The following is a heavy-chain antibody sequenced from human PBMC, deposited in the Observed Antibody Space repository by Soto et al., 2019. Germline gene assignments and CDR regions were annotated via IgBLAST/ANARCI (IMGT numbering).Heavy chain of an antibody. J-gene: IGHJ4*02. CDR1: GFTFSSSG. D-gene: IGHD3-22*01. Sequence: PGGSLRLSCAASGFTFSSSGMHWVRQAPGKGLEWVAVISYDGSNKYYADSVKGRFTISRDNSKNTLYLQMNSLRAEDTAVYYCAKERLTHDSSPELDYWGQGTLVTVSS. V-gene: IGHV3-30*18. CDR2: ISYDGSNK. CDR3: AKERLTHDSSPELDY.